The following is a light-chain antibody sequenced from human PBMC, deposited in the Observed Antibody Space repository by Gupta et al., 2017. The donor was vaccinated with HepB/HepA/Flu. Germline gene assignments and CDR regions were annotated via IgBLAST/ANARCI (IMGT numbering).Light chain of an antibody. J-gene: IGKJ4*01. V-gene: IGKV4-1*01. Sequence: DIVMTQSPDSLAVSLGERATINCKSSQSVLYSSNNKNYLTWYQQKPGQPPKLLIYWSSTREYGVPDRFSGRGSGTDFTLTISSRQAEDVAVYYCQQEDNTPHTFGRGTKVEIK. CDR3: QQEDNTPHT. CDR2: WSS. CDR1: QSVLYSSNNKNY.